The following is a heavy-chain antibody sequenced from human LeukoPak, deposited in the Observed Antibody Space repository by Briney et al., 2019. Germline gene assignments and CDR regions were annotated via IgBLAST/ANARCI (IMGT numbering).Heavy chain of an antibody. D-gene: IGHD3-10*01. J-gene: IGHJ6*03. CDR3: ARENYYGSGSQKYYYYYMDV. CDR2: MNPNSGNT. V-gene: IGHV1-8*01. Sequence: ASVKVSCKASGYTFTSYDINWVRQATGQGLEWMGWMNPNSGNTGYAQKFQGRVTMTRNTSISTAYMELSSLRSEDTAVYYCARENYYGSGSQKYYYYYMDVWGKGTTVTISS. CDR1: GYTFTSYD.